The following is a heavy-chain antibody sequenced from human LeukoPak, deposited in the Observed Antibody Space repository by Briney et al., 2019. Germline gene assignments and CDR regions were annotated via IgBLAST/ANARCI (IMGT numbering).Heavy chain of an antibody. CDR2: FDPEDGET. CDR1: GYTLTELS. Sequence: ASVKVSCKVSGYTLTELSMHWVRQAPGKGLEWMGGFDPEDGETIYAQKFQGRVTMTEDTSTDTAYMELSSLRSEDTAVYYCATDLEIAYCGGDCYSYWGQGTLVTVSS. V-gene: IGHV1-24*01. D-gene: IGHD2-21*02. J-gene: IGHJ4*02. CDR3: ATDLEIAYCGGDCYSY.